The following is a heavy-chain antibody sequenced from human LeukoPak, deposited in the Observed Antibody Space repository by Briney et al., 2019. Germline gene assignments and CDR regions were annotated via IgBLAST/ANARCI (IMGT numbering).Heavy chain of an antibody. J-gene: IGHJ1*01. CDR2: INHSGST. CDR1: GGSFSGYY. D-gene: IGHD2-15*01. CDR3: ARVGWWSAIGPSGFQH. Sequence: SETLSLTCAVYGGSFSGYYWSWIRQPPGKGLEWIGEINHSGSTNYNPSLKSRVTISVDTSKNQFSLKLSSVTAADTAVYYCARVGWWSAIGPSGFQHWGQGTLVTVSS. V-gene: IGHV4-34*01.